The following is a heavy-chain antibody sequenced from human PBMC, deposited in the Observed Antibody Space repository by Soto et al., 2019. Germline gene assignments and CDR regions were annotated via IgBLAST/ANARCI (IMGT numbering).Heavy chain of an antibody. CDR2: IFVGDSDT. J-gene: IGHJ4*01. V-gene: IGHV5-51*01. D-gene: IGHD6-6*01. Sequence: LKISCKGSGQFFSNYWITWVRQMPGKGMEWMGVIFVGDSDTRYSPSFEGQVTISADKSISTVYLQWDSLKASDTAISYCARDWGSSVAVRPPGDWGQGTQVTVAS. CDR3: ARDWGSSVAVRPPGD. CDR1: GQFFSNYW.